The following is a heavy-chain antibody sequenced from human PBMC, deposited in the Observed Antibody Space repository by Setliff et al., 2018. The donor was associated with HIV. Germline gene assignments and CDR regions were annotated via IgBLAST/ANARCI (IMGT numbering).Heavy chain of an antibody. Sequence: DYYMDWIRQPPGKGLEWIGYIYYSGSTYYNPSLKSQVTISVDTSKNQFSLKLSSVTAADTAVYYCARTYYYDSSGYYPRFGYFDYWGQGTLVTVSS. D-gene: IGHD3-22*01. V-gene: IGHV4-30-4*08. CDR1: DYY. CDR3: ARTYYYDSSGYYPRFGYFDY. J-gene: IGHJ4*02. CDR2: IYYSGST.